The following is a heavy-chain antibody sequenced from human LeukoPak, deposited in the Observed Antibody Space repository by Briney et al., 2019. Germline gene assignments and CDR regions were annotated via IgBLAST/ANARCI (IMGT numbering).Heavy chain of an antibody. CDR2: IIPIFGTA. V-gene: IGHV1-69*05. Sequence: SVKVSCKASGGTFSSYAISWVRQAPGQGLEWMGGIIPIFGTANYAQRFQGRVTMTRNTSINTAYMELSSLRSDDTAVYYCARTLRLQSWFDPWGQGTLVTVSS. D-gene: IGHD4-11*01. CDR3: ARTLRLQSWFDP. CDR1: GGTFSSYA. J-gene: IGHJ5*02.